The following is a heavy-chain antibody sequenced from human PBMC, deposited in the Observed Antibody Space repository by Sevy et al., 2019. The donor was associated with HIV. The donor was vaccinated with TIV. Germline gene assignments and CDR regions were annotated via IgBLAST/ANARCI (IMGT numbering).Heavy chain of an antibody. Sequence: ASVKVSCKAPGDTFSSYGITWVRQAPGQGLEWMGWITPYIGNTQFAEKLQGRLTMSADTSTTTASMELKSLRFDDTAVYSCAIGDARGYGLDVWGQGTTVTVSS. V-gene: IGHV1-18*04. CDR1: GDTFSSYG. CDR3: AIGDARGYGLDV. CDR2: ITPYIGNT. J-gene: IGHJ6*02. D-gene: IGHD3-10*01.